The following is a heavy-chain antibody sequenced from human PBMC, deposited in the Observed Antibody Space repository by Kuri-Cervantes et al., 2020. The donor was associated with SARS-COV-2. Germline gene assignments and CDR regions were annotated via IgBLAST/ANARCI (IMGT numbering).Heavy chain of an antibody. CDR1: GYTFTSYY. CDR3: ALVAGYYYYYYMDV. V-gene: IGHV1-2*02. Sequence: ASVKVSCKASGYTFTSYYMHWVRQAPGQGLEWMGWINPNSGGTNYAQKFQGRVTMTRDTSISTAYMELSRLRSDDTAVYYCALVAGYYYYYYMDVWGKGATVTVSS. CDR2: INPNSGGT. D-gene: IGHD2-8*02. J-gene: IGHJ6*03.